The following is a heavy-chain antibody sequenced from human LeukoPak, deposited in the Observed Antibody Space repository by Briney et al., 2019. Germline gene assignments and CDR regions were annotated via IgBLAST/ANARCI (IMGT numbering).Heavy chain of an antibody. CDR2: IGTAGDT. J-gene: IGHJ4*02. CDR3: ARGPAGYCSGGSCYFDY. Sequence: TGGSLRLSCAASGFTFSSYDMHWVRQATGKGLEWVSAIGTAGDTYYPGSVKGRFTISRENAKNSLYLQMNSLRAGDTAVYYCARGPAGYCSGGSCYFDYWGQGTLATVSS. D-gene: IGHD2-15*01. V-gene: IGHV3-13*01. CDR1: GFTFSSYD.